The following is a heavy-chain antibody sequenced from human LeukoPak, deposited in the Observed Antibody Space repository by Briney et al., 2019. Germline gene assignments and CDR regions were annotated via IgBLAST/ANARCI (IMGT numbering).Heavy chain of an antibody. Sequence: GRSLRLSCAASGFTVSSNYINWVRQAPGKGLEWVSVIYSGGSTYYPDSVKGRFTISRDNSKNTLYLQMNSLRAEDTAVYYCARDRRGVGAFDIWGQGTMVTVSS. V-gene: IGHV3-53*01. CDR3: ARDRRGVGAFDI. J-gene: IGHJ3*02. CDR2: IYSGGST. CDR1: GFTVSSNY. D-gene: IGHD3-10*01.